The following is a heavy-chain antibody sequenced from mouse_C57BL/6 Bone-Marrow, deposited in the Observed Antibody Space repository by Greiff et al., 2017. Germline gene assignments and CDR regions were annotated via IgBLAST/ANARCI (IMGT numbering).Heavy chain of an antibody. V-gene: IGHV5-6*01. J-gene: IGHJ3*01. Sequence: EVQLVESGGDLVKPGGSLKLSCAASGFTFSSYGMSWVRQTPDKRLEWVATISSGGSYTYYPDSVKGRFTISRDNAKNTLYLQMSSLKSEDTAMYYCARHLHSNYVGGFAYWGQGTLVTVSA. D-gene: IGHD2-5*01. CDR1: GFTFSSYG. CDR3: ARHLHSNYVGGFAY. CDR2: ISSGGSYT.